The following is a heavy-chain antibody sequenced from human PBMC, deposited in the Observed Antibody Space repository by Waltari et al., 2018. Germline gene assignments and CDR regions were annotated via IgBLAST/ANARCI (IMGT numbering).Heavy chain of an antibody. Sequence: QVQLQQSGPGLVKPSQTLSLTCAISGDSVSSSSAAWSWIRQSPSRGLEWLGRTYYRSRCYNGYALSVKGRITINPDTSRNQFSLHLSSVTPEDTAVYYCARGNLHFDYWGQGTLVTVSS. D-gene: IGHD3-10*01. J-gene: IGHJ4*02. V-gene: IGHV6-1*01. CDR2: TYYRSRCYN. CDR1: GDSVSSSSAA. CDR3: ARGNLHFDY.